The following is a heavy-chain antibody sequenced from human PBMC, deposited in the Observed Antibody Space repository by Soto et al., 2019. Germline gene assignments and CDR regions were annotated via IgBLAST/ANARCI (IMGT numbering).Heavy chain of an antibody. CDR3: ARGSGGSFHWFDP. D-gene: IGHD2-15*01. CDR1: GGPISSYY. V-gene: IGHV4-59*01. J-gene: IGHJ5*02. CDR2: IYYSGST. Sequence: NPSETLSLTCTVSGGPISSYYWSWIRQPPGKGLEWIGYIYYSGSTNYNPSLKSRVTISVDTSKNQFSLKLSSVTAADTAVYYCARGSGGSFHWFDPWGQGTLVTVSS.